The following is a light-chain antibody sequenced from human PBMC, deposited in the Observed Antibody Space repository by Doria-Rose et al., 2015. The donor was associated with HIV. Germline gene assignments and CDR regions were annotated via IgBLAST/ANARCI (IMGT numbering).Light chain of an antibody. CDR3: CSFAASSTSLI. Sequence: TGTKSDVAYFNLVSWYQLHPGKVPKLLIYDVNKRPSGVSSRFSGSKSGNTASLTISGLQPEDEADYYCCSFAASSTSLIFGGGTKLTVL. CDR1: KSDVAYFNL. CDR2: DVN. V-gene: IGLV2-23*02. J-gene: IGLJ2*01.